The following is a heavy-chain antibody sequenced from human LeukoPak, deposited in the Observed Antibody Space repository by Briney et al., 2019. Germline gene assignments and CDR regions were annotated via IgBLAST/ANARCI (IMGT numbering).Heavy chain of an antibody. Sequence: ASVKVSCKASGYTFTGYYMHWVRQAPGQGLEWMGLINPSGGSTSYAQKFQGRVTMTRDTSTSTAYMELSSLRSEDTAVYYCARYGGGTPDWGQGTLVTVPS. J-gene: IGHJ4*02. CDR3: ARYGGGTPD. CDR2: INPSGGST. D-gene: IGHD3-16*01. CDR1: GYTFTGYY. V-gene: IGHV1-46*01.